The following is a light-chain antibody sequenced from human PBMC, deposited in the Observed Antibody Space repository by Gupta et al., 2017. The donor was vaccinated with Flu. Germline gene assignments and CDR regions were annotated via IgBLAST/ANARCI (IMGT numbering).Light chain of an antibody. J-gene: IGKJ1*01. CDR1: QSVSSTY. CDR2: GAS. CDR3: QQYGSSRTWT. Sequence: EIVLTQSPGTLSLSPGERATVSCRASQSVSSTYLAWYQQKPGQAPRLLIYGASSRATGIPDRFSGSGSGTDFTLTISRLEPEDFAVDYCQQYGSSRTWTFGQGTKVEIK. V-gene: IGKV3-20*01.